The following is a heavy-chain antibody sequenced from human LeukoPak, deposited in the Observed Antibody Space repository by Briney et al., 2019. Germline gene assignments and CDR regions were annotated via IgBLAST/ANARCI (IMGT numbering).Heavy chain of an antibody. Sequence: PGGSLGLSCVASGITFRNYWMSWVRQAPGKGLEWVANIKQDGSEKYYVDSVKGRFTISRDNAKNSLYLQMNSLRAEDTAVYYCARMLYDSSGYYPYYFDYWGQGTLVTVSS. CDR2: IKQDGSEK. D-gene: IGHD3-22*01. CDR1: GITFRNYW. V-gene: IGHV3-7*01. CDR3: ARMLYDSSGYYPYYFDY. J-gene: IGHJ4*02.